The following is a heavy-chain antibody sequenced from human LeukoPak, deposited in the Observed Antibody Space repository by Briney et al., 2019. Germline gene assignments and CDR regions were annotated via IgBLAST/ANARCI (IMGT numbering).Heavy chain of an antibody. CDR3: ARGRMESYDSSGYYHFDY. CDR2: INHSGST. D-gene: IGHD3-22*01. J-gene: IGHJ4*02. V-gene: IGHV4-34*01. Sequence: SETLSLTCAVYGGSFSGYYWSWIRQPPGKGLEWIGEINHSGSTNYNPSLKSRVTISVDTSKNQFSLKLSSVTAADTAVYYCARGRMESYDSSGYYHFDYWGQGTLVTVSS. CDR1: GGSFSGYY.